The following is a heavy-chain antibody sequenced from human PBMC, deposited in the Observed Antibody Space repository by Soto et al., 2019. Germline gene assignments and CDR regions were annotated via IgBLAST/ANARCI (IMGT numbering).Heavy chain of an antibody. D-gene: IGHD3-3*01. J-gene: IGHJ4*02. V-gene: IGHV4-34*01. CDR1: DGPFSDYY. CDR3: ARARSYYNLWSGYYAFDN. CDR2: INHSGST. Sequence: SETLSLTCAVYDGPFSDYYWSWIRQPPGKGLEWIGEINHSGSTNYNPSLKSRVTISVDTPKNQFSLKLSSVTAADSAVFYCARARSYYNLWSGYYAFDNWGQGTLVTVSS.